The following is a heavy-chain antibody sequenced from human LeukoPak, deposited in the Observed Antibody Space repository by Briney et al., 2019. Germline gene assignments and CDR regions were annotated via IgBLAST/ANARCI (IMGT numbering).Heavy chain of an antibody. CDR3: TADWYYYDSSGYYPIF. V-gene: IGHV3-15*01. J-gene: IGHJ4*02. CDR2: IKSKADGGTA. Sequence: PGGSLRLSCAASGFPFSDVWMSWVRQAPGKGLEWVGRIKSKADGGTADYAAPLQGRFTFSRDDSKNTLYLEMKSLKTEDTAVYYCTADWYYYDSSGYYPIFWGQGTLVTVSS. CDR1: GFPFSDVW. D-gene: IGHD3-22*01.